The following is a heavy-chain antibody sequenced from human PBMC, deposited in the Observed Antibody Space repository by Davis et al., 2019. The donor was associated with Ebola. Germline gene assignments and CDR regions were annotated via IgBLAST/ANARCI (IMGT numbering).Heavy chain of an antibody. CDR3: ARAYDSSGYYEYFDY. D-gene: IGHD3-22*01. CDR2: ISSSSSYI. CDR1: GFTFSSYS. Sequence: PGGSLRLSCAASGFTFSSYSMNWVRQAPGKGLEWVSSISSSSSYIYYADSVKGRFTISRDNAKNSLYLQMNSLRAEDTAVYYCARAYDSSGYYEYFDYWGQGTLVTVSS. J-gene: IGHJ4*02. V-gene: IGHV3-21*01.